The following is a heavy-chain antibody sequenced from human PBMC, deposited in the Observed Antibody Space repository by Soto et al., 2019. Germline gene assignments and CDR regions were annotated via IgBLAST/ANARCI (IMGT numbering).Heavy chain of an antibody. J-gene: IGHJ5*01. CDR3: ARGVLYYYDSSGYPHLFAS. Sequence: GSLRLSCAASRLTFSSYEMNWVRQAPGKGLEWVSYISSSGSIIYYADSVKGRFTISRDNAKNSLYLQMNSLRAEDTAVYYCARGVLYYYDSSGYPHLFASRGQGTLVPVSS. CDR1: RLTFSSYE. V-gene: IGHV3-48*03. D-gene: IGHD3-22*01. CDR2: ISSSGSII.